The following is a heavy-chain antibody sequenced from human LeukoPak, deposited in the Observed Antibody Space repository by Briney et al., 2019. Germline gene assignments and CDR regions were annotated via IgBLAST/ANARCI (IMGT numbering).Heavy chain of an antibody. Sequence: GGSLRLSCAASGFTFSSYSMSWVRQAPGKGLEWVSYISSSSSTIYYADSVKGRFTISRDNAKNSLYLQMNSLRAEDTAVYYCARDRVVVVPAALSWGPAFDIWGQGTMVTVSS. V-gene: IGHV3-48*01. CDR2: ISSSSSTI. D-gene: IGHD2-2*01. CDR1: GFTFSSYS. CDR3: ARDRVVVVPAALSWGPAFDI. J-gene: IGHJ3*02.